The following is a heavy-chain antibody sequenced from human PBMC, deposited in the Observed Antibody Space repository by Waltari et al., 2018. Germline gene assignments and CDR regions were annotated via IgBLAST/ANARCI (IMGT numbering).Heavy chain of an antibody. J-gene: IGHJ2*01. D-gene: IGHD6-19*01. CDR3: ARTSSGWYFDL. CDR1: GYTFTSYA. Sequence: QVQLVQSGAEVKKPGASVKVSCKASGYTFTSYAMHWVRQAPGQRLEWMGWINAGNGNTKDSQKFQGRVTITRDTSASTAYMELSSLRSEDTAVYYCARTSSGWYFDLWGRGTLVTVSS. V-gene: IGHV1-3*01. CDR2: INAGNGNT.